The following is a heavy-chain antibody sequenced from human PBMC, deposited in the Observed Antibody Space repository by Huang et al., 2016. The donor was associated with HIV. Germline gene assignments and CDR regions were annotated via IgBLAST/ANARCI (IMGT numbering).Heavy chain of an antibody. D-gene: IGHD3-9*01. J-gene: IGHJ4*02. Sequence: QVHLQQWGAGLLKPSEALSITCAVYGGSFSNYFWSWIRKPPGKGLEWIGEINNSVRTSYSTSLKRRVTISVDTSKNQFSLKRSSVTAADTAVYYCARVEINTLTGYFSSFDNWGQGTLVTVSS. CDR1: GGSFSNYF. CDR3: ARVEINTLTGYFSSFDN. V-gene: IGHV4-34*01. CDR2: INNSVRT.